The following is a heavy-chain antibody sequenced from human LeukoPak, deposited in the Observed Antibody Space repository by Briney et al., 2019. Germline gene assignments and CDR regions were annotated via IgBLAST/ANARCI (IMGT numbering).Heavy chain of an antibody. D-gene: IGHD2-21*01. J-gene: IGHJ3*02. Sequence: ASVKVSCKASEYTFTAYYMHWVRQAPGQGLEWMGWINPNSGGTNYAQKFQGRVTMTRDTSISTAYMELSRLRSDDTAVYYCARGPRDWRDAFDIWGQGTMVTVSS. V-gene: IGHV1-2*02. CDR3: ARGPRDWRDAFDI. CDR2: INPNSGGT. CDR1: EYTFTAYY.